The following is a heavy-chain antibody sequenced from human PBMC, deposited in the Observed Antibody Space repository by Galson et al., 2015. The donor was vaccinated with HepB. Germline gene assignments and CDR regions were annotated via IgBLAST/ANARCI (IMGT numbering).Heavy chain of an antibody. J-gene: IGHJ6*03. CDR2: IIPIFGTA. CDR3: ARGERGVSYYYYYMDV. D-gene: IGHD1-26*01. V-gene: IGHV1-69*13. Sequence: SVKVSCKASGGTFSSYAISWVRQAPGQGLEWMGGIIPIFGTANYAQKFQGRVTITADESTSTAYMELSSLRSEDTAVYYCARGERGVSYYYYYMDVWGKGTTVTVSS. CDR1: GGTFSSYA.